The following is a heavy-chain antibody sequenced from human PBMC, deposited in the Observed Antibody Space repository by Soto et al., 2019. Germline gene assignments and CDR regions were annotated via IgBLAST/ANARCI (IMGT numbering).Heavy chain of an antibody. CDR2: ISSSSSYI. J-gene: IGHJ6*03. CDR1: GFTFSSYS. CDR3: ARGGYGLGMVLNYYYMDV. V-gene: IGHV3-21*01. D-gene: IGHD3-22*01. Sequence: GGSLRLSCAASGFTFSSYSMNWVRQAPGKGLEWVSSISSSSSYIYYADSVKGRFTISRDNAKNSLYLQMNSLRAEDTAVYYCARGGYGLGMVLNYYYMDVWGKGTTVTVSS.